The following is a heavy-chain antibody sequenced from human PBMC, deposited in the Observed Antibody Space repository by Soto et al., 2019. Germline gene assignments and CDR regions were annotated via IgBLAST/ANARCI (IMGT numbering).Heavy chain of an antibody. CDR2: IRYYGSNI. J-gene: IGHJ4*02. D-gene: IGHD3-9*01. Sequence: QVQLVESGGGVVQPWRSLRLSCAASGIIFNGFGMHWVRQAPGKGLEWVAVIRYYGSNIDYADSVKGRFTISRDNSENMLYLQMDSLRAEDTAVYYCARDGVCATAYFGYLDYWGQGALVTVSS. CDR1: GIIFNGFG. CDR3: ARDGVCATAYFGYLDY. V-gene: IGHV3-33*01.